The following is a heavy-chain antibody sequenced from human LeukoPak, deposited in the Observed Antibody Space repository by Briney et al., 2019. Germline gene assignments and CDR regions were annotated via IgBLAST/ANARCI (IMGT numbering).Heavy chain of an antibody. CDR3: VRDDGDV. CDR1: GFTFSSYS. CDR2: INEDGSGK. V-gene: IGHV3-7*01. Sequence: TGGSLRLSCAASGFTFSSYSMNWVRQAPGKGLEWVASINEDGSGKYSMDSVKDRVTISRDNAKNSLDLQINSLTVEDTAIYYCVRDDGDVWGKGTTVTVSS. J-gene: IGHJ6*04.